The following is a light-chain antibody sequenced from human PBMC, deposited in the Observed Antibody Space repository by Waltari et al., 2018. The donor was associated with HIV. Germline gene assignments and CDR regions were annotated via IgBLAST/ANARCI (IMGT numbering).Light chain of an antibody. CDR3: QSADITGTLGV. J-gene: IGLJ2*01. Sequence: SYELAQPPSVSVSPGQTARLTCSGDALPRQFVYWYQQKPGQAPIVVIYKDSERPSGIPGRFSGFISGKTATLTISAVQAEDEADYYCQSADITGTLGVFGGGTRLTV. V-gene: IGLV3-25*03. CDR2: KDS. CDR1: ALPRQF.